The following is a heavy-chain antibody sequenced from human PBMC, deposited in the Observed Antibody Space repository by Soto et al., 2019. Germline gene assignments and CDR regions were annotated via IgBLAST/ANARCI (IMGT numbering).Heavy chain of an antibody. Sequence: ASVKVSCKASGYTFTSYYINWVRQATGQGLEWMGWMNPNSGNTGYAQKFQGRVTMTRNTSISTAYMELSSLRSEDTAVYYCARVSGYCSGGSCYPDFDIWGQGTMVTVSS. D-gene: IGHD2-15*01. V-gene: IGHV1-8*01. J-gene: IGHJ3*02. CDR1: GYTFTSYY. CDR3: ARVSGYCSGGSCYPDFDI. CDR2: MNPNSGNT.